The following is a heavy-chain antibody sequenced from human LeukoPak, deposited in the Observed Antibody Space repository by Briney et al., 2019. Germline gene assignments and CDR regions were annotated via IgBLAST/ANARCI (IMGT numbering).Heavy chain of an antibody. CDR3: ARDPGYDFWSGYSDAFDI. CDR1: GGSISSYY. Sequence: SETLSLTCTVSGGSISSYYWSWIRQPPGKGLEWIGYIYYSGSTNYNPSLKSRVTISVDTSKNQFSLKLSSVTAADTAVYYCARDPGYDFWSGYSDAFDIWGQGAMATVSS. CDR2: IYYSGST. V-gene: IGHV4-59*01. J-gene: IGHJ3*02. D-gene: IGHD3-3*01.